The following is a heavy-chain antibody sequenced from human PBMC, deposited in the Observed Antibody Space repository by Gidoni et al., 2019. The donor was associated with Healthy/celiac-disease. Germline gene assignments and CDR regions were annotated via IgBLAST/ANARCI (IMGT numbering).Heavy chain of an antibody. J-gene: IGHJ3*02. D-gene: IGHD4-17*01. CDR2: IWYDGSNK. Sequence: QVQMVESGGGVVQPGRSLRLSCAASGFTFSSYGMHWVRQAPGKGLGWVAVIWYDGSNKYYAYSVKGLFTISRDNSKNTLYLQMNSLRAEDTAVYYCARDYGYGGHDAFDIWGQGTMVTVSS. CDR1: GFTFSSYG. V-gene: IGHV3-33*01. CDR3: ARDYGYGGHDAFDI.